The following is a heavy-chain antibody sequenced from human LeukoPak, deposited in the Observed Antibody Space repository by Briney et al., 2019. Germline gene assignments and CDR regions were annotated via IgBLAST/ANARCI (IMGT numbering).Heavy chain of an antibody. D-gene: IGHD3-10*01. J-gene: IGHJ4*02. V-gene: IGHV3-21*01. CDR2: TSTSSSYI. CDR3: SRVPMVRGIAIAEADY. Sequence: GGSLRLSCAASGFTFSSYTMNWVRQAPGKGLECVSSTSTSSSYIYYADSVKGRFTISRDNAKNSLYLQMNSLRAEDTAVYYCSRVPMVRGIAIAEADYWGQGTLVTVSS. CDR1: GFTFSSYT.